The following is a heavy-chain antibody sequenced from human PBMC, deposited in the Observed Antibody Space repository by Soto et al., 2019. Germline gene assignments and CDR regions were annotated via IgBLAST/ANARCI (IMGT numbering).Heavy chain of an antibody. Sequence: QVQLVQSGAEVKKPGSSVKVSCKASGGTFSSYAISWVRQAPGQGLEWMGGIIPIFGTANYAQKFQGRVRITADESTSTAYMELSSLRSEDTAVYYCASWGYCSSTSCPQNDAFDIWGQGTMVTVSS. D-gene: IGHD2-2*01. CDR3: ASWGYCSSTSCPQNDAFDI. CDR2: IIPIFGTA. J-gene: IGHJ3*02. V-gene: IGHV1-69*01. CDR1: GGTFSSYA.